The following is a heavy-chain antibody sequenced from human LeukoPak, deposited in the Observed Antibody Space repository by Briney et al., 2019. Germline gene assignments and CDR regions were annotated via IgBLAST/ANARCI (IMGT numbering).Heavy chain of an antibody. J-gene: IGHJ4*02. CDR2: INPNSGGT. Sequence: EASVKVSCKASGYTFTGYYMHWVRQAPGQGLEWMGWINPNSGGTNYAQKFQGRVTMTRDTSISTAYMELSRLRSDDTAVYYCARDIAAAGWIDYWGQGTLVTVSS. V-gene: IGHV1-2*02. D-gene: IGHD6-13*01. CDR1: GYTFTGYY. CDR3: ARDIAAAGWIDY.